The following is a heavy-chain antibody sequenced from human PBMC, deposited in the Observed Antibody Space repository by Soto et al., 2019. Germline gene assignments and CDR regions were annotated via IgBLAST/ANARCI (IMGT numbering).Heavy chain of an antibody. CDR3: ARDGYSSSSPDYFDY. Sequence: ASVKVSCKASGYTFTSYAMHWVRQAPGQRLEWMGWINAGNGNTKYSQKFQGRVTITRDTSASTAYMELSSLRSEDTAVYYCARDGYSSSSPDYFDYWGQGTLVTVSS. CDR1: GYTFTSYA. J-gene: IGHJ4*02. V-gene: IGHV1-3*01. CDR2: INAGNGNT. D-gene: IGHD6-6*01.